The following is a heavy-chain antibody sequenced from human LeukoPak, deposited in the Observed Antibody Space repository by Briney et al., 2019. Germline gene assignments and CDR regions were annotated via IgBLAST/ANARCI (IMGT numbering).Heavy chain of an antibody. V-gene: IGHV3-7*01. CDR1: GFPFSSYA. J-gene: IGHJ4*02. Sequence: AGGSLNPSFEPPGFPFSSYAWPWAGRAQGKGLGGVATKKQDGSGKYYVDSVKGRFTISRDNAKNSVYLQMNSLRAEDTAVYYCARDSHYYDSSGQFNDYWGQGTLVTVSS. CDR2: KKQDGSGK. D-gene: IGHD3-22*01. CDR3: ARDSHYYDSSGQFNDY.